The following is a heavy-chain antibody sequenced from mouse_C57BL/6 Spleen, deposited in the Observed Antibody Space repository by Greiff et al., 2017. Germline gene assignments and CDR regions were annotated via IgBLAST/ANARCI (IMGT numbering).Heavy chain of an antibody. Sequence: VQLQQSGPELVKPGASVKIPCKASGYTFTDYNMDWVKQSHGKSLEWIGDINPNNGGTIYNQKFKGKATLTVDKSSSTAYMELRSLTSEDTAVYYCARRRDYYGSSLYYAMDYWGQGTSVTVSS. CDR2: INPNNGGT. D-gene: IGHD1-1*01. CDR1: GYTFTDYN. CDR3: ARRRDYYGSSLYYAMDY. J-gene: IGHJ4*01. V-gene: IGHV1-18*01.